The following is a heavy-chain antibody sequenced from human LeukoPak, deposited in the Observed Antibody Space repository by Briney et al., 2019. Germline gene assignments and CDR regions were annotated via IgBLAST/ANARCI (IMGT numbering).Heavy chain of an antibody. CDR3: ARAEDSSGYYPSY. V-gene: IGHV1-69*10. J-gene: IGHJ4*02. CDR1: GGTFISHA. CDR2: IIPVIGVG. D-gene: IGHD3-22*01. Sequence: SVKVSCKASGGTFISHAISWVRLAPGQGLEWMGRIIPVIGVGNYAQKFQGRVTITADESTTTVYMELTSLRSEDTAMYYCARAEDSSGYYPSYWGLGTVVTVSS.